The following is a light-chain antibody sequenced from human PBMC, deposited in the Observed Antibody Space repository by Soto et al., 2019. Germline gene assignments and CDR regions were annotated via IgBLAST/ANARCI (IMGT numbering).Light chain of an antibody. CDR2: DAS. V-gene: IGKV3-11*01. CDR3: QQRSKWPGT. J-gene: IGKJ4*01. CDR1: QSVSSY. Sequence: EIVLTQSPATLSFSPGERATLSCRASQSVSSYLAWYQQKPGQAPRLLIYDASNRATGIPARFSGSGSGTDFTLTISSLEPEDFAVYYCQQRSKWPGTFGGGTKVEIX.